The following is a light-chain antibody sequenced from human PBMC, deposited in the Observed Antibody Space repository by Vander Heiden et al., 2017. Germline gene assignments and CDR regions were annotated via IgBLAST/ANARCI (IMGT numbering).Light chain of an antibody. CDR1: QSISSY. J-gene: IGKJ2*01. Sequence: IQMTQSPSSLSASVGDRVTITCRASQSISSYLNWYQQKPGKAPKLLIYAASSLQSGVPSRCSGSGSGTDFTLTISSLQPEDFATYYCQQSYSTPRTFGQGTKLEIK. CDR3: QQSYSTPRT. V-gene: IGKV1-39*01. CDR2: AAS.